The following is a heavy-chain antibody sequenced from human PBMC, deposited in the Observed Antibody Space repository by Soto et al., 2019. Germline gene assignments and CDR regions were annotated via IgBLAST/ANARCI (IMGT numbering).Heavy chain of an antibody. CDR2: ISGGGYTT. Sequence: EVQLLESGGGLVQPGGSQRLSCAASGLTFSTYALTWVRQAPGKGLEWVSTISGGGYTTFYADSVMGRFTISRDNSKNTLYLQMSSLRADDTAVYYCAKTFEYTNSPFSNWGQGTLVSVSS. D-gene: IGHD2-2*02. V-gene: IGHV3-23*01. CDR1: GLTFSTYA. CDR3: AKTFEYTNSPFSN. J-gene: IGHJ4*02.